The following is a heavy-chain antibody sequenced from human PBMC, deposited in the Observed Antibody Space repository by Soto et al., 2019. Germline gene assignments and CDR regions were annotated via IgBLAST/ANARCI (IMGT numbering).Heavy chain of an antibody. CDR2: ISGYNGNT. CDR3: ARSLGIAAAGTD. J-gene: IGHJ4*02. D-gene: IGHD6-13*01. V-gene: IGHV1-18*01. Sequence: ASVKVSCKASGYTFTSYSSNWVRQAPGQGLEWMGWISGYNGNTNYARKLQGRVTMTTDTSTSTAYMELRSLRSDDTAMYYCARSLGIAAAGTDWGQGTLVTVSS. CDR1: GYTFTSYS.